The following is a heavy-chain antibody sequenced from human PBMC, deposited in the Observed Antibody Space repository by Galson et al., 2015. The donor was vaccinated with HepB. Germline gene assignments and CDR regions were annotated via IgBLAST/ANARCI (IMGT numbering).Heavy chain of an antibody. CDR3: ARGPRSSWYFDY. CDR1: GYTFTSYA. V-gene: IGHV1-3*01. Sequence: SVKVSCKASGYTFTSYAMHWVRQAPGQRLEWMGWINAGNGNTKYSQKFQGRVTITRDTSASTAYMELSSLRSEDTAVYYCARGPRSSWYFDYWGQGSLVTVSS. D-gene: IGHD6-13*01. CDR2: INAGNGNT. J-gene: IGHJ4*02.